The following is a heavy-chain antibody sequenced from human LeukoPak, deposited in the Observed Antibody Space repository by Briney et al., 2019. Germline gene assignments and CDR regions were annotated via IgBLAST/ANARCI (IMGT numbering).Heavy chain of an antibody. CDR3: AREIRNFLYSSGWYFDY. D-gene: IGHD6-19*01. CDR1: GGTFSSYA. J-gene: IGHJ4*02. V-gene: IGHV1-69*01. CDR2: IIPIFGTA. Sequence: SVKVSCKASGGTFSSYATSWVRQAPGQGLEWMGGIIPIFGTANYAQKFQGRVTITADESTSTAYMGLSSLRSEDTAVYYCAREIRNFLYSSGWYFDYWGQGTLVTVSS.